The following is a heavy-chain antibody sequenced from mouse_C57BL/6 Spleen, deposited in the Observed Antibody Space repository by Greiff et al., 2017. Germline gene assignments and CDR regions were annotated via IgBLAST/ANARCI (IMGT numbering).Heavy chain of an antibody. D-gene: IGHD3-2*02. CDR2: ISSGGDYI. V-gene: IGHV5-9-1*02. J-gene: IGHJ3*01. CDR1: GFTFSSYA. CDR3: TRGIQATLAY. Sequence: EVKVVESGEGLVKPGGSLKLSCAASGFTFSSYAMSWVRQTPEKRLEWVAYISSGGDYIYYADTVKGRFTISRDNARNTLYLQMRSLKSEDTAMYYCTRGIQATLAYWGQGILVTVSA.